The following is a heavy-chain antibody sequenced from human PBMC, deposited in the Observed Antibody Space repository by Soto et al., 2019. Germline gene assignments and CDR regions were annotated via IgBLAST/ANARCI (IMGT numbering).Heavy chain of an antibody. J-gene: IGHJ4*02. CDR3: ARSPRSSPYFDY. CDR1: GYTFSNFW. Sequence: GESLKISCQCSGYTFSNFWIDWVRQLPGKGLEWMGIIYPGDHETRYSPSFHGKVTISADKSTNTAYLQWNSLEASDTAFYFCARSPRSSPYFDYWGQGALVTVSS. CDR2: IYPGDHET. V-gene: IGHV5-51*01. D-gene: IGHD6-13*01.